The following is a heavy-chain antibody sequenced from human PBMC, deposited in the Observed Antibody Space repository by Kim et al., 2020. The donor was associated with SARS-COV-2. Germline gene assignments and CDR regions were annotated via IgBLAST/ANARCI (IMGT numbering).Heavy chain of an antibody. Sequence: SETLSLTCTVSGGSLSTGSYFWSWIRQPPGKGLEWIAYIYYSGSTDYNPSLKSRVTISVDTSKNQFSLQLYSVTAADTAVYYCARGDGYSLAFDYWGQGTLVTVSS. CDR1: GGSLSTGSYF. J-gene: IGHJ4*02. D-gene: IGHD2-15*01. V-gene: IGHV4-61*01. CDR2: IYYSGST. CDR3: ARGDGYSLAFDY.